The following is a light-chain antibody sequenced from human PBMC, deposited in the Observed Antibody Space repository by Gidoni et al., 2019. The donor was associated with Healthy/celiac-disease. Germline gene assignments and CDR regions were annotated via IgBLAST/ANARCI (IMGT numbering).Light chain of an antibody. CDR3: MQGTHWPLT. J-gene: IGKJ4*01. CDR2: KVS. V-gene: IGKV2-30*01. Sequence: DVVMTQSPLSLPVTLGQQASISCRSRQSLVYSDGNTYLNWFQQRPGQSPRRLLSKVSNRDSGVPDRFSGSGSGTAFPLKISRVEAEDVGFYYCMQGTHWPLTFGGGTKVEIK. CDR1: QSLVYSDGNTY.